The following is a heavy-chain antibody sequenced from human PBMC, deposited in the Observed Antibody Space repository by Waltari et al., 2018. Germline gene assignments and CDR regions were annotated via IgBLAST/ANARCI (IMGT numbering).Heavy chain of an antibody. CDR3: ARLSYCGGDCYLGRGWFDP. CDR2: INHSGST. J-gene: IGHJ5*02. Sequence: QVQLQQWGAGLLKPSETLSLTCAVYGGSFSGYYWSWIRQPPGKGLEWIGEINHSGSTNYNPSLKSRVTISVDTSMNQFSLKLSLVTAADTAVYYCARLSYCGGDCYLGRGWFDPWGQGTLVTVSS. V-gene: IGHV4-34*01. CDR1: GGSFSGYY. D-gene: IGHD2-21*02.